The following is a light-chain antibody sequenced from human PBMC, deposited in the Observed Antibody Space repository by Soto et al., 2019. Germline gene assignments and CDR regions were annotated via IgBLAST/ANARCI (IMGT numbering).Light chain of an antibody. Sequence: DIQMTQYTPSPSTSLGDSVHLTCRASENIRDFVNWYQQKPGKAPNLLIYGASTLQGGVPSRFSGSGSATDFTLTISSLQHEDFATYYCQQTYGTPPTFGQGTKVDIK. CDR3: QQTYGTPPT. V-gene: IGKV1-39*01. J-gene: IGKJ1*01. CDR1: ENIRDF. CDR2: GAS.